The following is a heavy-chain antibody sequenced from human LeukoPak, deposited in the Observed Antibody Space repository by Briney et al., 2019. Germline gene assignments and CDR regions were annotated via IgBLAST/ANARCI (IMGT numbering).Heavy chain of an antibody. D-gene: IGHD2-2*01. V-gene: IGHV1-2*02. J-gene: IGHJ4*02. CDR1: GFTFTDEY. Sequence: ASVKVSCKSSGFTFTDEYIHWVRQALGQGLEWMGWINPYSGAINYAQKFQGRVTLTRDTSISTAYMELSRLTSGDTAVYYCARDPKSQLLLGYWGQGTLVTVSS. CDR2: INPYSGAI. CDR3: ARDPKSQLLLGY.